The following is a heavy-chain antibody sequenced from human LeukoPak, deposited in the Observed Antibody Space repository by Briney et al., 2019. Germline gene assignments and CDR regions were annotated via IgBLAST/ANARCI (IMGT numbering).Heavy chain of an antibody. D-gene: IGHD1-26*01. Sequence: PSETLSLTCTVSGGSISSGSYYWSWIRQPAGKGLEWIGRIYTSGSTNYNPSLKSRVTISVDTSKNQFSLKLSSVTAADTAVYYCARASGSYEKIDFWGQGTLVTVSS. V-gene: IGHV4-61*02. CDR2: IYTSGST. CDR3: ARASGSYEKIDF. J-gene: IGHJ4*02. CDR1: GGSISSGSYY.